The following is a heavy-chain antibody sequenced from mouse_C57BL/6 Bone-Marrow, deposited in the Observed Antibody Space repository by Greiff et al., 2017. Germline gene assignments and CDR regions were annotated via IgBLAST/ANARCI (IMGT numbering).Heavy chain of an antibody. D-gene: IGHD2-4*01. J-gene: IGHJ1*03. CDR3: ARKIYYDYGHFDV. CDR2: IHPNSGST. CDR1: GYTFTSYW. V-gene: IGHV1-64*01. Sequence: VQLQQPGAELVKPGASVKLSCKASGYTFTSYWMHWVKQRPGQGLEWIGMIHPNSGSTNYNEKFKSKATLTVDKSSSTAYMQLSSLTSEDSAVDYCARKIYYDYGHFDVWGTGTTVTVSS.